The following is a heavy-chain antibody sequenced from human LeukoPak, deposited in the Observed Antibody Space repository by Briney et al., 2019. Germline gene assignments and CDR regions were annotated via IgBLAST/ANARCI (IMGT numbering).Heavy chain of an antibody. V-gene: IGHV4-39*01. CDR3: ARHTIRATVTPDR. Sequence: SETLSLTCTVSGGAISNYYWGWIRQPPGKGLEWIGSIYYNGSTYYNPSLKSRVTISVDTSKNQFSLKLSSVTAADTAVYYCARHTIRATVTPDRWGQGTLVTVPS. CDR1: GGAISNYY. D-gene: IGHD4-17*01. CDR2: IYYNGST. J-gene: IGHJ5*02.